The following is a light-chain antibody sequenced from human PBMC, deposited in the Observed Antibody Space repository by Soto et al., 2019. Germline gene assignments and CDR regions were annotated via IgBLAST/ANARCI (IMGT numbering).Light chain of an antibody. CDR3: AAWDDSLSGVV. Sequence: QSALTQPPSASGTPGQRVTISCSGSSSNIGSNYVFWYQHLPGTAPKLLIYRSNQRPSGVPDRFSGSKSGTSASLAISGLRSEDETDYYCAAWDDSLSGVVFGGGTQLTVL. V-gene: IGLV1-47*01. CDR2: RSN. CDR1: SSNIGSNY. J-gene: IGLJ2*01.